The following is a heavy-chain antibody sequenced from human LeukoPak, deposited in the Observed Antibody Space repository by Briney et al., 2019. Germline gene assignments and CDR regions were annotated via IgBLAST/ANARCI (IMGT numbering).Heavy chain of an antibody. J-gene: IGHJ5*02. V-gene: IGHV3-7*04. Sequence: SGGSRRLSCVASGFYFSAYLMSWVRQAPRKGLEWVANIKQDGSQEFYLDSVKGRFTISRDNGNNSLYLHMSRLRIEDTAVYYCARDLKGFNLWGQGALVTVSS. CDR1: GFYFSAYL. CDR3: ARDLKGFNL. CDR2: IKQDGSQE.